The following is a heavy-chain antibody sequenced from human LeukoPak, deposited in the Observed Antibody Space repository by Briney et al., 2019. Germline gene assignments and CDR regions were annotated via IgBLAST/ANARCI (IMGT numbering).Heavy chain of an antibody. CDR3: ARAGGSSYYYYYYMDV. CDR2: INPNSGGT. CDR1: GYTFTGYY. V-gene: IGHV1-2*02. Sequence: ASVKVSCKASGYTFTGYYIHWVRQAPGQGLEWMGWINPNSGGTNYAQKFQGRVTITRNTSISTAYMELSSLRSEDTAVYYCARAGGSSYYYYYYMDVWGKGTTVTVSS. D-gene: IGHD1-26*01. J-gene: IGHJ6*03.